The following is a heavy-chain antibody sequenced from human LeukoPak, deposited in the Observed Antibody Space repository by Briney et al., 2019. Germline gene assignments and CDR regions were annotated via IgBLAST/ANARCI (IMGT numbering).Heavy chain of an antibody. D-gene: IGHD5-24*01. V-gene: IGHV3-30*04. Sequence: GGSLRLSCAASGFTFFAHAMHWVRQAPGKGLEWVAVISYDGSDKHYADSMTGRFTISRDNSKNTLYLQMNSLRVEDTAVYYCARESGWAYFDYWGQGSLVAVSS. CDR1: GFTFFAHA. J-gene: IGHJ4*02. CDR3: ARESGWAYFDY. CDR2: ISYDGSDK.